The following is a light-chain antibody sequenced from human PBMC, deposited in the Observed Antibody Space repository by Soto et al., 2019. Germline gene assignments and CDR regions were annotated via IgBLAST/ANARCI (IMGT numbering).Light chain of an antibody. V-gene: IGKV3-20*01. CDR3: QHYDSLPIT. Sequence: EIVLTQSPGTLSLSPGERATLPCRSSQSVSNNYLAWYQQKPGQAPRLLIYGASNRATGIPDRFSGSGSGTDFTLTISRLEPEDFAVFYCQHYDSLPITFGQGTRLEIK. J-gene: IGKJ5*01. CDR2: GAS. CDR1: QSVSNNY.